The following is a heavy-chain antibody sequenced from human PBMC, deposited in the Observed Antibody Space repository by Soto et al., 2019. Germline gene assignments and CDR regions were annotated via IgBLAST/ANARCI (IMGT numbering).Heavy chain of an antibody. D-gene: IGHD2-2*01. Sequence: GESLKISCPASGFTFSSYAMHWVRQAPGKGLEYVSAISSNGGSTYYADSVKGRFTISRDNSKNTLYLQMSSLRAEDTAVYYCVKYHQEAAMVGYFDYWGQGTLVPVSS. V-gene: IGHV3-64D*06. CDR3: VKYHQEAAMVGYFDY. CDR1: GFTFSSYA. CDR2: ISSNGGST. J-gene: IGHJ4*02.